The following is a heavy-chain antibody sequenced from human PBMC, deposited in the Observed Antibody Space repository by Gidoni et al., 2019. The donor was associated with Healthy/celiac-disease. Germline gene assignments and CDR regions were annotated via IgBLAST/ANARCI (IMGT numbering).Heavy chain of an antibody. CDR3: ARTIAAAGTNFDY. Sequence: EVQLLQSGAEVQKPGASLKISCKGSGYSFPSYWIGWVPQMPGKGLEWMGIIYPGDSDTRYSPSFQGQVTISADKSISTAYLQWSSLKASDTAMYYCARTIAAAGTNFDYWGQGTLVTVSS. CDR2: IYPGDSDT. V-gene: IGHV5-51*01. J-gene: IGHJ4*02. CDR1: GYSFPSYW. D-gene: IGHD6-13*01.